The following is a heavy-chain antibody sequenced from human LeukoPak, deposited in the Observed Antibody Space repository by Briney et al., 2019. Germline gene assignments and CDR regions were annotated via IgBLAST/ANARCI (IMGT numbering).Heavy chain of an antibody. J-gene: IGHJ4*02. Sequence: PGGSLRLSCVASGFTFTNHEMNWVRQAPGKGLEWVSYISSSSFTIYYADSVKGRFTISRDNAKNSLYLQMNSLRDEDTAVYYCVRDRSSSWYLDYWGQGTLVTVSS. CDR2: ISSSSFTI. V-gene: IGHV3-48*03. D-gene: IGHD6-13*01. CDR3: VRDRSSSWYLDY. CDR1: GFTFTNHE.